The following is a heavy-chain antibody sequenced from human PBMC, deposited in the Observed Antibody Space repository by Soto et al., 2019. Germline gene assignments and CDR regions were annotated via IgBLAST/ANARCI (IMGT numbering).Heavy chain of an antibody. CDR3: FSRPAEYSQQFYY. J-gene: IGHJ4*02. V-gene: IGHV3-23*01. Sequence: PGGSLRLPCAGSGFTFSTYAMSWCRQAPGKGLEWVSAISGSGGSTYYADSVKGRFTISRDNSKNTLYLQMNSLRAEDTAVYYCFSRPAEYSQQFYYSTQRTPVPVSS. CDR1: GFTFSTYA. CDR2: ISGSGGST. D-gene: IGHD2-2*01.